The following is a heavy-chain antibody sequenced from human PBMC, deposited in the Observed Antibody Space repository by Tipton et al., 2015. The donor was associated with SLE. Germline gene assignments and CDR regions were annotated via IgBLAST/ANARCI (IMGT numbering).Heavy chain of an antibody. Sequence: SGFTFSSYGIHWVRQAPGKGLEWVAVIYGGGSATYADSLKGRFTISRDNSKNTLYLQMNSLRVEDTAIYYCAKDLSGRYSSGFEHWGQGTLVTVSS. V-gene: IGHV3-NL1*01. CDR3: AKDLSGRYSSGFEH. D-gene: IGHD5-18*01. CDR1: GFTFSSYG. J-gene: IGHJ4*02. CDR2: IYGGGSA.